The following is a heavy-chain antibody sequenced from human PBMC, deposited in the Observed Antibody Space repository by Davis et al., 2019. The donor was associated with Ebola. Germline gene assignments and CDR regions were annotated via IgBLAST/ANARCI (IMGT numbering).Heavy chain of an antibody. CDR3: ARHLRFYNFWEGMDV. J-gene: IGHJ6*02. Sequence: PSETLSLTCAVYGGSFSGYYWSWIRQPPGKGLEWIGEINHSGSTNYNPSLKSRVTISVDTSKNQFSLKLSSVTAADTAIYYCARHLRFYNFWEGMDVWGQGTTVTVSS. CDR2: INHSGST. V-gene: IGHV4-34*01. CDR1: GGSFSGYY. D-gene: IGHD3-3*01.